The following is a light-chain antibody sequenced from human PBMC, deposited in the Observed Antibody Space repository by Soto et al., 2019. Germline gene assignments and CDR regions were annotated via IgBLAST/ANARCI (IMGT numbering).Light chain of an antibody. V-gene: IGKV3-20*01. J-gene: IGKJ3*01. CDR3: QHYDNSLLA. CDR2: ATS. CDR1: QPISYRS. Sequence: IVMTQSPGTMSLFPVEGATLSCRASQPISYRSLSWYQPTPGRAPRLLIYATSSRAAGIPDRFIGSGSGTDFTLSNSRLEPADFAGYYCQHYDNSLLASGPGNKVDIK.